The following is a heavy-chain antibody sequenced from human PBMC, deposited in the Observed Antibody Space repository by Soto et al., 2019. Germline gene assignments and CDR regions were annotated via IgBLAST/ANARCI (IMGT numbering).Heavy chain of an antibody. V-gene: IGHV2-5*02. CDR1: GFSLSTGGVG. CDR2: IYWDDDK. Sequence: QITLKESGPTLVKPTQTLTLTCTFSGFSLSTGGVGVGWIRQPPGKALEWLALIYWDDDKRYSPSLKSRLTVTKDTSKNQVVLTMTNMDPVDTATYYGAHRGGYNLGVAYWGQGTLVTVSS. J-gene: IGHJ4*02. D-gene: IGHD5-12*01. CDR3: AHRGGYNLGVAY.